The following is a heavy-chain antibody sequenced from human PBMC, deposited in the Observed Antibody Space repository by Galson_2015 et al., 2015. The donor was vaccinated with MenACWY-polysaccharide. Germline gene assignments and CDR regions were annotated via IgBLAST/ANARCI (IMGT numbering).Heavy chain of an antibody. Sequence: SLRLSCAASGFSFSAYGMSWVRQAPGRGLEWVSGSGSGGGLYYADSVKGRFTVSRDYSKNTLYLQMNNLRAEDTAVYYCAKVGPRSSWTMGLDYWGQGTLVTVSS. J-gene: IGHJ4*02. V-gene: IGHV3-23*01. CDR1: GFSFSAYG. CDR2: SGSGGGL. D-gene: IGHD6-13*01. CDR3: AKVGPRSSWTMGLDY.